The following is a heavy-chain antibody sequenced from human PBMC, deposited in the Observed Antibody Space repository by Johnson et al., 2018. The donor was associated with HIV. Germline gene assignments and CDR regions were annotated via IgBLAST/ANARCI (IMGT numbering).Heavy chain of an antibody. CDR2: ISTSGSTI. J-gene: IGHJ3*02. V-gene: IGHV3-11*04. CDR1: GFIFSDYY. Sequence: VQLVESGGGLVRPGGSLRLSCAASGFIFSDYYMSWIRQAPGRGLDWVSYISTSGSTINYADSVKGRFTIARDNAKKSLYLQMNSLRAEDTAVYYCARGRYAFDIWGQWTMVTVSS. CDR3: ARGRYAFDI.